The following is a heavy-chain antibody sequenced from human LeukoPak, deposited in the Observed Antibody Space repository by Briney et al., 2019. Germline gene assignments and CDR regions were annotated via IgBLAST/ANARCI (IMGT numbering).Heavy chain of an antibody. CDR2: ISAYNGHT. CDR1: GYTFTSYG. D-gene: IGHD5-12*01. J-gene: IGHJ4*02. V-gene: IGHV1-18*01. CDR3: ARRRYSGYDYDY. Sequence: EASVKVSCKASGYTFTSYGISWVRQAPGQGLEWMGWISAYNGHTQYAQKLQGRVTMTRDTSTSTAYMELSSLRSEDTAVYYCARRRYSGYDYDYWGQGTLVTVSS.